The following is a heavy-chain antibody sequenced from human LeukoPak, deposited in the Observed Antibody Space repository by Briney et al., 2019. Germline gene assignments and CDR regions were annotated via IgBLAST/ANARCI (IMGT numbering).Heavy chain of an antibody. J-gene: IGHJ4*02. CDR3: AKDIGQWLVPKIDY. Sequence: PGRSLRLSCAASGFTFDDYAMPWVRHAPGKGLEWVSGISWNSGSIGYADSVKGRFTISRDNAKNSLYLQMNSLRAEDTALYYCAKDIGQWLVPKIDYWGQGTLVTVS. CDR1: GFTFDDYA. V-gene: IGHV3-9*01. CDR2: ISWNSGSI. D-gene: IGHD6-19*01.